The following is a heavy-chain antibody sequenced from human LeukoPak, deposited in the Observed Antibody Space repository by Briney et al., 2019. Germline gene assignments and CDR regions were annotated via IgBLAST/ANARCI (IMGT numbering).Heavy chain of an antibody. CDR1: GFTFSDYY. J-gene: IGHJ1*01. Sequence: GGSLRLSCAASGFTFSDYYMSWIRQAPGQGLEGGSYISSSGSTIYYADSVKGRFTISRDNAKNSLYLQMNSLRDEDTALYYCAKDKGSSRRNANFHHWGQGTLVTVSS. CDR2: ISSSGSTI. CDR3: AKDKGSSRRNANFHH. D-gene: IGHD6-13*01. V-gene: IGHV3-11*01.